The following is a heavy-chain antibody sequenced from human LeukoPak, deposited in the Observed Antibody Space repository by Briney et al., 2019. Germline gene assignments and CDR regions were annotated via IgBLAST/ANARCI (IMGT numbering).Heavy chain of an antibody. CDR2: IRYEGSNK. V-gene: IGHV3-30*02. CDR3: ATAGGELRPDY. Sequence: GGSLRLSCAASGFTFSSYGMHWVRLAPGKGLEWVAFIRYEGSNKYYADSVKGRFTISRDNSKNTLYLQMNSLRAEDTAVYYCATAGGELRPDYWGQGTLVTFSS. J-gene: IGHJ4*02. CDR1: GFTFSSYG. D-gene: IGHD1-7*01.